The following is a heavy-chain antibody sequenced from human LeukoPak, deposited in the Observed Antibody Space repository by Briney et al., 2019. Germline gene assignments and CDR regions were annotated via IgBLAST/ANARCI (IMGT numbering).Heavy chain of an antibody. V-gene: IGHV4-34*01. CDR2: INHRGNT. D-gene: IGHD5-24*01. J-gene: IGHJ6*03. CDR3: ARRGRGGYNAYYYYMDI. CDR1: GGSFSGYY. Sequence: SGTLSLTCVVYGGSFSGYYWSWIRQPPGKGLEWLGDINHRGNTNYNPSLKSRVTTSVDTSKNQFSLNVSSVTAADTAVYYCARRGRGGYNAYYYYMDIWGKGTTVTISS.